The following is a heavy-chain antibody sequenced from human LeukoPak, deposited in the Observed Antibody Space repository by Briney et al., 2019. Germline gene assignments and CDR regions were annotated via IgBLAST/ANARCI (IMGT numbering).Heavy chain of an antibody. CDR3: GRGHWGLDY. CDR1: GFTFSSYA. J-gene: IGHJ4*02. D-gene: IGHD7-27*01. V-gene: IGHV3-30*04. CDR2: ISYDGSNK. Sequence: GGSLRLSCAASGFTFSSYAMHWVRQAPGKGLEWVAVISYDGSNKYYADSVKGRFTISRDNAKSSLYLQMNSMRAEDTAVYYCGRGHWGLDYWGQGALVTVSS.